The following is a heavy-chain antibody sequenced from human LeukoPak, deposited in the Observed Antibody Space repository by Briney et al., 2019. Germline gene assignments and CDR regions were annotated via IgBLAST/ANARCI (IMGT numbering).Heavy chain of an antibody. CDR1: GYSISSGYY. V-gene: IGHV4-38-2*01. CDR3: ARAPYLSSGS. D-gene: IGHD3-22*01. Sequence: PSETLSLTCAVSGYSISSGYYWGWIRQPPGNGLEWIGEIDHSGSTNYNPYLKSRVTISLDTSNNQFSLKLTSVTAADTAVYYCARAPYLSSGSWGQGILVAVSP. J-gene: IGHJ3*01. CDR2: IDHSGST.